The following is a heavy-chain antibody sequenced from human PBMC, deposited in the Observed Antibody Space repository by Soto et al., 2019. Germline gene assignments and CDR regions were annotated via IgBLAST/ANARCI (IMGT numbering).Heavy chain of an antibody. V-gene: IGHV1-18*01. J-gene: IGHJ4*02. CDR2: ISPYNGDT. CDR3: ARYCSSTSCDHYFDY. Sequence: GASVKVSCKASGYSFTNYDISWVRQAPGQGLEWMGWISPYNGDTNYAQKLQGRVTMTTDTSTSTAYMELRSLRSDDTAVYYCARYCSSTSCDHYFDYWGQGTLVTVSS. CDR1: GYSFTNYD. D-gene: IGHD2-2*01.